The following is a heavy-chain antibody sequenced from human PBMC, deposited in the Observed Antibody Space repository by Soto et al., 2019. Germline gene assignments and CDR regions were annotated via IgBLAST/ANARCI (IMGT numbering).Heavy chain of an antibody. J-gene: IGHJ4*02. CDR2: IYYSGST. D-gene: IGHD6-19*01. CDR1: GGSISSSSYY. Sequence: KSSETLSLTCTVSGGSISSSSYYWGWIRQPPGKGLEWIGSIYYSGSTYYNPSLKSRVTISVDTSKNQFSLKLSSVTAADTAVYYCARRQGSGWLYYFDYWGQGTLVTVSS. CDR3: ARRQGSGWLYYFDY. V-gene: IGHV4-39*01.